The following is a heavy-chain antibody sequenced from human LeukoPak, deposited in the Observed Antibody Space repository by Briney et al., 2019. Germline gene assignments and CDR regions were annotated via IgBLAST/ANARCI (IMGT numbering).Heavy chain of an antibody. CDR2: ITTGGPNT. J-gene: IGHJ4*02. V-gene: IGHV3-23*01. CDR1: GFTFSSYT. CDR3: ARVDY. Sequence: PGGSLRLSCTASGFTFSSYTMSWVRQAPGKGLKWVSTITTGGPNTYYADSVKGRFTISRDNSKNTLYLQMNSLRAEDTAVYYCARVDYWGQGTLVTVSS.